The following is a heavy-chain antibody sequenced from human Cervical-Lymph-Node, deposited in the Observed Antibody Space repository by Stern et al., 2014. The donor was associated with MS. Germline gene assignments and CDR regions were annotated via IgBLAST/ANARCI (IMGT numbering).Heavy chain of an antibody. CDR3: ARTPYDFWSGYYGLDY. Sequence: QVQLQESGPGLVKPSQTLSLTCTVSGGSISSGGYYWSWIRQHPWKGLEWIGYIYYSGSTYYNPSLKSRVTISVDTSKNQFSLKLSSVTAADTAVYYCARTPYDFWSGYYGLDYWGQGTLVTVSS. CDR2: IYYSGST. J-gene: IGHJ4*02. V-gene: IGHV4-31*03. D-gene: IGHD3-3*01. CDR1: GGSISSGGYY.